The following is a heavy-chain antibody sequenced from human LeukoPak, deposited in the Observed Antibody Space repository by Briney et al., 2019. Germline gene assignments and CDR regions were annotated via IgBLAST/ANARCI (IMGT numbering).Heavy chain of an antibody. D-gene: IGHD3-3*01. Sequence: SETLSLTCTVSGGSISSSSYYWVWIRQPPGKGLEWIGTIYYSGSTYYNPSLKSRVTISVDTSKNQFSLRLISVTAADTAVYYCARSNLTDFGVVITPPEYWGQGTLVTVSS. CDR2: IYYSGST. CDR1: GGSISSSSYY. J-gene: IGHJ4*02. CDR3: ARSNLTDFGVVITPPEY. V-gene: IGHV4-39*01.